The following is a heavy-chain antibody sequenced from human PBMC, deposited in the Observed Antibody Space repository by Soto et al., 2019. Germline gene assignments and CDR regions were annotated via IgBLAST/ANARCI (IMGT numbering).Heavy chain of an antibody. Sequence: QITLKESGPTLVKPTQTLTLKCSFSGFSLTSSGVGVNWIRQPPGKALEWLAVIYWDDDKRYRPSLTSRLSITKDTAKNQVVLTMTNMDPLDTATYYCAHDRELASTGWYGSDYFESWGQGILVTVSS. CDR2: IYWDDDK. V-gene: IGHV2-5*02. D-gene: IGHD6-19*01. J-gene: IGHJ4*02. CDR3: AHDRELASTGWYGSDYFES. CDR1: GFSLTSSGVG.